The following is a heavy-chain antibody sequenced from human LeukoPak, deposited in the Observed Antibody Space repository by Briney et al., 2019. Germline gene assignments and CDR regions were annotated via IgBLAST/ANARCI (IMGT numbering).Heavy chain of an antibody. CDR3: AREGDLIPAAGTSATFDY. D-gene: IGHD6-25*01. CDR2: ISAYNGNT. J-gene: IGHJ4*02. CDR1: GYTFTSHG. Sequence: ASVKVSCKASGYTFTSHGISWVSQAPGQGLEWMGWISAYNGNTKYAQKVQGRVTMTTETSTSTAYMELRSLRSDDTAVYFCAREGDLIPAAGTSATFDYWGQGTLVTVSS. V-gene: IGHV1-18*01.